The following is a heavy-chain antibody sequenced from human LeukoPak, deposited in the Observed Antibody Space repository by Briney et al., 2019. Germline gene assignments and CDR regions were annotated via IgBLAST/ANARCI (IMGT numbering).Heavy chain of an antibody. J-gene: IGHJ4*02. CDR3: ARARLGSSASADC. Sequence: GASVKVSCKASGYTFTSYHMHWVRQAPGRGLGWMGIINPSGGSATYAQKFQGRVTMTRDTSTSTVYMEVSSLRSEDTAVYYCARARLGSSASADCWGQGTLVTVSS. CDR2: INPSGGSA. CDR1: GYTFTSYH. V-gene: IGHV1-46*01. D-gene: IGHD6-19*01.